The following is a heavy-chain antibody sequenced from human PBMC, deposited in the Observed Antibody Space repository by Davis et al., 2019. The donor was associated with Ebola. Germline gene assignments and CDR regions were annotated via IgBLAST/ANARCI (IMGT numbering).Heavy chain of an antibody. CDR2: FYYTGST. D-gene: IGHD3-3*01. V-gene: IGHV4-59*01. J-gene: IGHJ4*02. CDR3: ARDPLWSGYYDS. Sequence: MPGGSLRLSCTVSGGSITSYYWSWIRQPPGKGLEWIGYFYYTGSTSYNPSLKSRVTISVDTSRNQFSLRLSSVTAADTAVYYCARDPLWSGYYDSWGQGTLVTVSS. CDR1: GGSITSYY.